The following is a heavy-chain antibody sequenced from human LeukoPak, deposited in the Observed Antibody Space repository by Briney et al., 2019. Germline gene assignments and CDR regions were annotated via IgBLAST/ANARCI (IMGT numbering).Heavy chain of an antibody. J-gene: IGHJ4*02. CDR2: INPSGGST. CDR3: ARVLVPAAMPKAYSPEFDY. D-gene: IGHD2-2*01. CDR1: GYTFTSYY. V-gene: IGHV1-46*01. Sequence: ASVKVSCKASGYTFTSYYMHWVRQAPGQGLEWMGIINPSGGSTSYAQKSQGRVTMTRDTSTSTVYMELSSLRSEDTAVYYCARVLVPAAMPKAYSPEFDYWGQGTLVTVSS.